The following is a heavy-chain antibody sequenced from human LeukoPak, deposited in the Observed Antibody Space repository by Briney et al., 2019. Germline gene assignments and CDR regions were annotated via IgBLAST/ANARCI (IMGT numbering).Heavy chain of an antibody. CDR1: VGIFRSYG. V-gene: IGHV1-69*01. J-gene: IGHJ6*02. CDR3: ARGLYCRSSTSCSDYSMDV. Sequence: SVKVSCKSSVGIFRSYGLNWVRQAPGQGLEWMGGFILILGTPSYSQNLQGRVTITADESTSTGYMELSSLRYEDTAVYYCARGLYCRSSTSCSDYSMDVWGQGATVTVS. D-gene: IGHD2-15*01. CDR2: FILILGTP.